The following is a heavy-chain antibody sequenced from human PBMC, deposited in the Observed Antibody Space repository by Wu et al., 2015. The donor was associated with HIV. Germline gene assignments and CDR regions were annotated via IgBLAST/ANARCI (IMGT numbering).Heavy chain of an antibody. CDR1: GGTFSSYA. CDR2: IIPIFGTA. CDR3: ALRDSKTYYYGSGSPTPPIDWYFDL. J-gene: IGHJ2*01. D-gene: IGHD3-10*01. V-gene: IGHV1-69*05. Sequence: QVQLVQSGAEVKKPGSSVKVSCKASGGTFSSYAISWVRQAPGQGLEWMGGIIPIFGTANYAQKFQGRVTITTDESTSTAYMELSSLRSEGTAVYYCALRDSKTYYYGSGSPTPPIDWYFDLWGRGTLVTVSS.